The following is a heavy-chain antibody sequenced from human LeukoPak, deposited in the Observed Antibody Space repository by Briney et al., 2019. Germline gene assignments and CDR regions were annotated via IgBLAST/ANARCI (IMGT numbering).Heavy chain of an antibody. CDR2: ISGSGGST. Sequence: GGSLRLSCAASGFTFSSYAMSWVRQAPGKGLEWVSAISGSGGSTYYADSVKGRFTISRDNPKNTLYLQMNSLRAEDTAVYYCAKDPSGWVITPDYWGQGTLVTVSS. J-gene: IGHJ4*02. CDR3: AKDPSGWVITPDY. D-gene: IGHD3-22*01. V-gene: IGHV3-23*01. CDR1: GFTFSSYA.